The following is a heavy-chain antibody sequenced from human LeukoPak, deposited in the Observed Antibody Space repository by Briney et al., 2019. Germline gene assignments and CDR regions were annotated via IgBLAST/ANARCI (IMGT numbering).Heavy chain of an antibody. J-gene: IGHJ4*02. V-gene: IGHV3-30-3*01. Sequence: GGSLRLSCAASRFTFSSYNMNWVRQAPGKGLEWVAVISYDGSNEYYADSVKGRFTISRDNSKNTLYLQMNSLSVEDTAVYYCARVGYYASGPFSYFDYWGQGTLVTVSS. D-gene: IGHD3-10*01. CDR2: ISYDGSNE. CDR1: RFTFSSYN. CDR3: ARVGYYASGPFSYFDY.